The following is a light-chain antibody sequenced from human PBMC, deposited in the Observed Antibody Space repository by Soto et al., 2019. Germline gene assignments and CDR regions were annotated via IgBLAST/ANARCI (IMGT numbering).Light chain of an antibody. CDR2: GAS. J-gene: IGKJ1*01. Sequence: EKVMTQSPATLSMSPGERATLSCRASQSVNSYLAWYQQKPGQAPRLLIYGASTRATGIPARFSGSGSGTEFTLTISSLQSEDFAVYYCQQYTHWPSWTFGQGTKVEIK. CDR1: QSVNSY. V-gene: IGKV3-15*01. CDR3: QQYTHWPSWT.